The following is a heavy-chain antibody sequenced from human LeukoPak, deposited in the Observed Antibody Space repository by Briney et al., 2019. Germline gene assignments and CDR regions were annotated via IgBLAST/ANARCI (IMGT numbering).Heavy chain of an antibody. J-gene: IGHJ3*02. CDR2: IIPIFGTA. CDR1: GGTFSSYA. CDR3: AREGYCSSTSCPDAFDI. D-gene: IGHD2-2*01. V-gene: IGHV1-69*13. Sequence: SVKVSCKASGGTFSSYAISWVRQAPGQGLEWMGGIIPIFGTANYAQKFQGRVTITADESTSTAYMELSSLRSEDTAVYYCAREGYCSSTSCPDAFDIWGQGTMVTVSS.